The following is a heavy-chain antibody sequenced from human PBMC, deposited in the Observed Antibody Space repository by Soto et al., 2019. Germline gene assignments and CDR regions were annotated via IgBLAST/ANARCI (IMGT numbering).Heavy chain of an antibody. J-gene: IGHJ3*02. CDR1: GFTFGSYS. D-gene: IGHD3-3*01. CDR3: AKDALRFLEWSYDAFDI. Sequence: GGSLRLSCAVSGFTFGSYSMHWVRQSPGKGLEWISCISWNSGSIGYADSVTGRFTISRDNAKNSLYLQMNSLRAEDTALYYCAKDALRFLEWSYDAFDIWGQGTMVTVSS. CDR2: ISWNSGSI. V-gene: IGHV3-9*01.